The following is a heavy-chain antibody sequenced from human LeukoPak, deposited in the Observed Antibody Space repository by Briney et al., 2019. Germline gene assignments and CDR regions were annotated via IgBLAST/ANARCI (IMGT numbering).Heavy chain of an antibody. Sequence: ASVKVSCKASGYTFTSYGISWVRQAPGQGLEWMGWISAYNGNTNYAQKLQGRVTMTTDTSTSTAYMELRSLRSDDTAVYYCARLRGSIVVVPAAMEFDPWGQGTLVTVSS. J-gene: IGHJ5*02. CDR3: ARLRGSIVVVPAAMEFDP. D-gene: IGHD2-2*01. CDR2: ISAYNGNT. V-gene: IGHV1-18*01. CDR1: GYTFTSYG.